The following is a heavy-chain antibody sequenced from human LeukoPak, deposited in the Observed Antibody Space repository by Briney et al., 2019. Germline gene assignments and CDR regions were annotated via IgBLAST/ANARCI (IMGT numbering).Heavy chain of an antibody. J-gene: IGHJ4*02. CDR1: GFTFSSYG. CDR2: IRFDGSNN. V-gene: IGHV3-30*02. D-gene: IGHD6-13*01. CDR3: AKEYSSSWYGSYFDY. Sequence: TGGSLRLSCAASGFTFSSYGMHWVRQAPGKGLEWVAFIRFDGSNNYYADSVKDRFTISRDNSKNTLYLQMNSLRAEDTAVYYCAKEYSSSWYGSYFDYWGQGTLVTVSS.